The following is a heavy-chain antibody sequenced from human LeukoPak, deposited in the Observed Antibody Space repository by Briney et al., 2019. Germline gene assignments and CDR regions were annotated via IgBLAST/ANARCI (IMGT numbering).Heavy chain of an antibody. CDR2: IYYSGST. CDR3: ARQVEVRGVIHYYFDY. CDR1: GGSISSSSSYY. Sequence: PSETLSLTCTVSGGSISSSSSYYWGWIRQPPGKGLEWIGSIYYSGSTYYNPSLKSRVTISVDTSKNQFSLKLSSVTAADTAVYYCARQVEVRGVIHYYFDYWGQGTLVTVSS. D-gene: IGHD3-10*01. V-gene: IGHV4-39*01. J-gene: IGHJ4*02.